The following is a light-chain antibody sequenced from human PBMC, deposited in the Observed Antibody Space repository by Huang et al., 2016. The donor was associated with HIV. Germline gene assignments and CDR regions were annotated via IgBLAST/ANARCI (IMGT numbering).Light chain of an antibody. V-gene: IGKV1-39*01. CDR2: TAS. J-gene: IGKJ5*01. CDR1: QNINYY. CDR3: QQSYNTPSIT. Sequence: DIQMTQSPSSLSASVGDRVTITCRSSQNINYYLNWYQQKPGKAPKLLIYTASSLESGVPSRFSGSGSGTDFTLTISSLQPEDFATYYCQQSYNTPSITFGQGTRLDIK.